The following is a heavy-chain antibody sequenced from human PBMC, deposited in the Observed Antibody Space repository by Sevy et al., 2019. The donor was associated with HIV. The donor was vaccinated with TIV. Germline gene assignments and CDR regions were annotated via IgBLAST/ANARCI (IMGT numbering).Heavy chain of an antibody. J-gene: IGHJ5*02. CDR1: GFTFSSYW. D-gene: IGHD2-15*01. Sequence: GGSLRLSCAASGFTFSSYWMSWVRQAPGKGLEWVANIKQDGSEKCYVDSVKGRFTISRDNAKNSLYLQMNSLRAEDTAVYYCARVPNKYCSGGSCYSGGWFDPWGQGTLVTVSS. CDR3: ARVPNKYCSGGSCYSGGWFDP. V-gene: IGHV3-7*03. CDR2: IKQDGSEK.